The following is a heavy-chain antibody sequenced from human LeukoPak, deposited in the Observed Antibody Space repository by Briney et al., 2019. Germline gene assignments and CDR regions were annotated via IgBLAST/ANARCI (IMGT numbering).Heavy chain of an antibody. D-gene: IGHD3-22*01. J-gene: IGHJ6*03. CDR2: INHSGST. Sequence: SETLSLTCAVYGGSFSGYYWSWIRQPPGKGLEWIGEINHSGSTNYNPSLKSRVTISVDTSKNQFSLKLSSVTAADTAVYYCARVDKPFYYYYYMDVWGKGTTVTVSS. CDR1: GGSFSGYY. CDR3: ARVDKPFYYYYYMDV. V-gene: IGHV4-34*01.